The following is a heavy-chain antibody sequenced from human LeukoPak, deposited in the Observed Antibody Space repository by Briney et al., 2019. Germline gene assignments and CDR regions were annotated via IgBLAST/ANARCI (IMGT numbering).Heavy chain of an antibody. CDR3: ARTMATVVTPTFDI. D-gene: IGHD4-23*01. Sequence: GGSLRLSCAASGFTFSSYSMNWVRQAPGKGLEWVSSISSSGSSTYSADSVKGRFTISRDNAKNSLYLQMSSLRSEDTAVYYCARTMATVVTPTFDIWGLGTMITVSS. J-gene: IGHJ3*02. V-gene: IGHV3-21*01. CDR1: GFTFSSYS. CDR2: ISSSGSST.